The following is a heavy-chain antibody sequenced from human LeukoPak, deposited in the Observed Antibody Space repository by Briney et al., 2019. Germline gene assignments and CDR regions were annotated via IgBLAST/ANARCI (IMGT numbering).Heavy chain of an antibody. V-gene: IGHV3-53*01. CDR3: ASAREYCDSAECYEYFQH. CDR2: IYSGGST. CDR1: GGSVSSGSYY. D-gene: IGHD2/OR15-2a*01. J-gene: IGHJ1*01. Sequence: QPSETLSLTCTVSGGSVSSGSYYWSWARQSPGKGLEWVSVIYSGGSTYYADSVNGRFTISRDNSRNSLSLQMNSLRAEDTAFYYCASAREYCDSAECYEYFQHWGQGTLVTVSS.